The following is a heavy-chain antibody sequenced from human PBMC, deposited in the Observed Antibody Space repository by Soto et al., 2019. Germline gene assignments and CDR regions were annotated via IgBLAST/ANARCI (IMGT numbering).Heavy chain of an antibody. CDR3: ARESSGHAFDI. V-gene: IGHV3-53*01. J-gene: IGHJ3*02. CDR1: GFTGSRNY. D-gene: IGHD3-22*01. Sequence: PGGSLRLSCAASGFTGSRNYMSWVRQAPGKGLEWVSVIYSGGSTYYADSVKGRFTISRDNSKNTLYLQMNSLRAEDTAVYYCARESSGHAFDIWGQGTMVTVSS. CDR2: IYSGGST.